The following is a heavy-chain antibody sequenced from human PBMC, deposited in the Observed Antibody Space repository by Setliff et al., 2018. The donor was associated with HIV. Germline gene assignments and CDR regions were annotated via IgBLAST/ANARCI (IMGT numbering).Heavy chain of an antibody. CDR1: GGSISSLY. V-gene: IGHV4-59*11. D-gene: IGHD3-22*01. CDR2: IYHSGRT. Sequence: LSLTCTVSGGSISSLYWTWIRQAPGKGLEWIGYIYHSGRTNYNPSLKSRVTISLETSKNQFSLKLRSVTAADTAVYYCAREGGYYDSSGYPVGWFDPWGQGTLVTV. J-gene: IGHJ5*02. CDR3: AREGGYYDSSGYPVGWFDP.